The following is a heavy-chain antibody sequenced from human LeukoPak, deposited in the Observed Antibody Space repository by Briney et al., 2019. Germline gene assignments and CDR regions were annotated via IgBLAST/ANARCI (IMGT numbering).Heavy chain of an antibody. D-gene: IGHD3-10*01. CDR1: GYTFTSYG. Sequence: ASVKVSCKASGYTFTSYGISWVRQAPGQGLEWTGWISAYNGNTNYAQKLQGRVTMTTDTSTSTAYMELRSLRSDDTAVYYCARLSITMVRGVIIKWLDYWGQGTLVTVSS. V-gene: IGHV1-18*01. CDR3: ARLSITMVRGVIIKWLDY. CDR2: ISAYNGNT. J-gene: IGHJ4*02.